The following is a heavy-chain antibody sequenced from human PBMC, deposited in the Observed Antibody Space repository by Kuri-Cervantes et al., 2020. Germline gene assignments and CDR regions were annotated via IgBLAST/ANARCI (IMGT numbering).Heavy chain of an antibody. V-gene: IGHV3-11*01. CDR3: ARKRVEAGYYYYGMDV. Sequence: GESLKISCAASGFSFSDYYMSWIRQAPGKGLEWVSYISSSGSSIHYADSVKGRFTISRDNAKNSLYLQMNSLRAEDTAVYYCARKRVEAGYYYYGMDVWGQGTTVTVSS. D-gene: IGHD6-25*01. CDR1: GFSFSDYY. J-gene: IGHJ6*02. CDR2: ISSSGSSI.